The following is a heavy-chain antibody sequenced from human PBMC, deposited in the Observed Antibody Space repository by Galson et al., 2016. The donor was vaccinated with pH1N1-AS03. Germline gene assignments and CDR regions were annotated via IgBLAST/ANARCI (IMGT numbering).Heavy chain of an antibody. V-gene: IGHV1-18*01. CDR3: ARSGSGSFYEGDF. Sequence: SVKVSCKASGYTFSTYGISWVRQAPGQGLEYMGWIGTYTIYAQKLQGRVTMTTDTSTSTAYMELRSLRSDDTAVYYCARSGSGSFYEGDFWGQGTLVSVSS. D-gene: IGHD3-10*01. J-gene: IGHJ4*02. CDR1: GYTFSTYG. CDR2: IGTYT.